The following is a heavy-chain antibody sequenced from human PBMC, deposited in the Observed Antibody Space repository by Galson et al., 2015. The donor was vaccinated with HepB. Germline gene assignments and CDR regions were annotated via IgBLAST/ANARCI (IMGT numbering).Heavy chain of an antibody. D-gene: IGHD3-22*01. CDR1: EFTVSNSY. CDR3: AKEQLITMIVVVITTRYFDY. V-gene: IGHV3-66*01. J-gene: IGHJ4*02. Sequence: SLRLSCAASEFTVSNSYMTWVRQAPGKGLEWVSVIYSGGSTYYADSVKGRFTISRDNSKNTLYLQMNSLRAEDTAVYYCAKEQLITMIVVVITTRYFDYWGQGTLVTVSS. CDR2: IYSGGST.